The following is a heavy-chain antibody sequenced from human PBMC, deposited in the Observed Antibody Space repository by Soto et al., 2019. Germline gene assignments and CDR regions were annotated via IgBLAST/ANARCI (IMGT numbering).Heavy chain of an antibody. D-gene: IGHD2-21*02. V-gene: IGHV1-69*13. CDR3: ARDYCGGDCYLGNWFDP. CDR2: IIPIFGTA. Sequence: GFPVKLSFKTSGDSFRGYGISCVSHATVKGLEWMGGIIPIFGTANYAQKFQGRVTITADESTSTAYMELSSLRSEDTAVYCCARDYCGGDCYLGNWFDPWGQGTLVTVSS. J-gene: IGHJ5*02. CDR1: GDSFRGYG.